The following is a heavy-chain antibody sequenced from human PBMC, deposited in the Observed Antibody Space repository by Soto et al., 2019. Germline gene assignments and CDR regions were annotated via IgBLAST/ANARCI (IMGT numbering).Heavy chain of an antibody. Sequence: QVQLVESGGGVVQPGRSLRLSCAASGFTFSSYGMHWVRQAPGKGLEWVAVIWYDGSNKYYADSAKGRFTISRDNSKNTLYLQMNSRRAEDTAVYYCASFKVVPDYYYYGMDVWGQGTTVTVSS. D-gene: IGHD2-15*01. J-gene: IGHJ6*02. CDR1: GFTFSSYG. CDR3: ASFKVVPDYYYYGMDV. CDR2: IWYDGSNK. V-gene: IGHV3-33*01.